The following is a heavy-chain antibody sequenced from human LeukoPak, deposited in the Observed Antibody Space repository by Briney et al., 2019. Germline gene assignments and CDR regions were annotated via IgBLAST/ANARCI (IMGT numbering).Heavy chain of an antibody. CDR1: GFTVSSYD. D-gene: IGHD2-21*01. CDR3: AKAIPYWYFDL. Sequence: GGSLRLSCAASGFTVSSYDMTWVRQAPGKGLEWVSSIGDGGGSTYADSVKGRFTISRDSSKNTLYLQMNSLRAEDTAIYYCAKAIPYWYFDLWGRGALVTVSS. V-gene: IGHV3-23*01. CDR2: IGDGGGST. J-gene: IGHJ2*01.